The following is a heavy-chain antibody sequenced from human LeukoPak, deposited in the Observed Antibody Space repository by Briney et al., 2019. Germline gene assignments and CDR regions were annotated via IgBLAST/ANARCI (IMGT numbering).Heavy chain of an antibody. CDR3: AREWRWRQGGRGFDY. CDR2: IKQDGSEK. J-gene: IGHJ4*02. D-gene: IGHD5-24*01. CDR1: GFTFSIYW. Sequence: GGSLRLSCAASGFTFSIYWMSGVRQPPGKGLEWVANIKQDGSEKYYVESVKGRFTISRDNAKNSLYLQMNSLRAEDTAVYYCAREWRWRQGGRGFDYWGQGTLGTVSS. V-gene: IGHV3-7*01.